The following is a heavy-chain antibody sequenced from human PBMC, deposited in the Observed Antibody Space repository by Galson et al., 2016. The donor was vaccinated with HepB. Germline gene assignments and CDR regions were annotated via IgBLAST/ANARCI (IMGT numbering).Heavy chain of an antibody. CDR1: GGSFSGYY. D-gene: IGHD6-25*01. J-gene: IGHJ4*02. Sequence: SETLSLTCAVYGGSFSGYYWSWIRQPPGKGLEWIGEINHSGSTNYNPSLKSRVTISVDTSKNQFSLKLSSVTAADTAVYYCARDRAAAYWGQGTPVTVSS. V-gene: IGHV4-34*01. CDR3: ARDRAAAY. CDR2: INHSGST.